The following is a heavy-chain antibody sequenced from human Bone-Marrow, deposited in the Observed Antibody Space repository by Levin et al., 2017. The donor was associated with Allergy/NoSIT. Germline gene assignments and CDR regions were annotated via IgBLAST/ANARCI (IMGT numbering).Heavy chain of an antibody. CDR2: IDWDDDK. D-gene: IGHD3-22*01. CDR3: ARTSYYDSSGYYSGRGWLDP. Sequence: ESGPTLVKTTQTLTLTCTFSGFSLSTRGMCVSWIRQTPGKALEWLALIDWDDDKYYSTSLQTRLTISRDTSKNQVVLTMTNMDPVDTATYYCARTSYYDSSGYYSGRGWLDPWGQGTLVTVSS. J-gene: IGHJ5*02. CDR1: GFSLSTRGMC. V-gene: IGHV2-70*13.